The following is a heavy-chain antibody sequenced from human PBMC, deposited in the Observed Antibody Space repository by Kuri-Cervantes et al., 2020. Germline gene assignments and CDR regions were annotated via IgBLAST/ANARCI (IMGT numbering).Heavy chain of an antibody. J-gene: IGHJ6*03. CDR3: ARDQPKEDYYYMDV. CDR2: TRNKANSYTT. V-gene: IGHV3-72*01. Sequence: GGSLRLSCAASGFTFSDHYMDWVRQAPGKGLEWVGRTRNKANSYTTEYAASVKGRFTISRDDSKNSLYLQMNSLKTEDTAVYYCARDQPKEDYYYMDVWGKGTTVTVSS. CDR1: GFTFSDHY.